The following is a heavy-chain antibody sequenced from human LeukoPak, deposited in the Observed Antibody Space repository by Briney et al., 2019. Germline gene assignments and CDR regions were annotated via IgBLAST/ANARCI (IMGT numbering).Heavy chain of an antibody. CDR1: GGSISSSSCY. CDR3: ARDFGYYFDY. CDR2: VYYSGST. D-gene: IGHD3-10*01. Sequence: PSETLSLTCTVSGGSISSSSCYWGWIRQPPGKGLEWIGSVYYSGSTYYNPSLKSRVTISVDTSKNQLSLNLTSLTAADTAVYYCARDFGYYFDYWGQGTLVIVSS. J-gene: IGHJ4*02. V-gene: IGHV4-39*07.